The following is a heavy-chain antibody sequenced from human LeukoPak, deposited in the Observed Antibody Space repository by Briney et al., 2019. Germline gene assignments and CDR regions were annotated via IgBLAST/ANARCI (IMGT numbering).Heavy chain of an antibody. J-gene: IGHJ3*02. Sequence: TGGSLRLSCAASGFTFSNYGMTWVRQAPGKGLEWVSVFSAETGNTYYADSVKGRFTISRDNSKNTLYLQITSLRAEDTAVYYCAKARRSGSDWDKDAFDIRGQGTMVTVSS. CDR2: FSAETGNT. V-gene: IGHV3-23*01. D-gene: IGHD6-19*01. CDR1: GFTFSNYG. CDR3: AKARRSGSDWDKDAFDI.